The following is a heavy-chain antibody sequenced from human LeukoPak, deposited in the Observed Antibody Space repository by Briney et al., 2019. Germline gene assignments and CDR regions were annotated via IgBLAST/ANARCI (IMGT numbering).Heavy chain of an antibody. CDR2: LYYTGTT. J-gene: IGHJ4*02. D-gene: IGHD2-15*01. Sequence: PSETLSLACTVSGGSISSSSDYWGWIRQPPGKGLEWIGSLYYTGTTYYNQSLKSRVTISVDTSKNQFSLKLSSVTAADTAVYYCARELGYCGGGRCSDYWGQGTLVTVSS. CDR1: GGSISSSSDY. V-gene: IGHV4-39*01. CDR3: ARELGYCGGGRCSDY.